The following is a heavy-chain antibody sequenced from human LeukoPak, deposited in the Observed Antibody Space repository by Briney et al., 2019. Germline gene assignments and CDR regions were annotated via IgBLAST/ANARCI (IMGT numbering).Heavy chain of an antibody. Sequence: PSETLSLTCTVSGGSISSSSYYWGWIRQPPGKGLEWIGGIYYSGSTYYNPSLKSRVTISVDTSKNQFSLKLSSVTAADTAVYYCASYDSSGYYYRLDAFDIWGQGTMVTVSS. D-gene: IGHD3-22*01. CDR2: IYYSGST. CDR1: GGSISSSSYY. J-gene: IGHJ3*02. CDR3: ASYDSSGYYYRLDAFDI. V-gene: IGHV4-39*01.